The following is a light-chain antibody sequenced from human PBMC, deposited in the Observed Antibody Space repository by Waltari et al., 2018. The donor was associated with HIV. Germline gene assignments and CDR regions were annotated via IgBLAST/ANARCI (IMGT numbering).Light chain of an antibody. J-gene: IGKJ4*02. Sequence: EIVMTQSPATLSVSPGERGTISCRASENTNTTLAWYQLKPGQAPRLLISGASTRATGIPARFSGSGSGTDFTLNIGTLQSEDFAVYYCQQYNKWPRTFGRGTKVEI. CDR3: QQYNKWPRT. V-gene: IGKV3-15*01. CDR1: ENTNTT. CDR2: GAS.